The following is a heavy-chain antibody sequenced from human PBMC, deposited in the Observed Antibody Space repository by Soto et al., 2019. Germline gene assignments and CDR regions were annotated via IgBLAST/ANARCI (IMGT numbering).Heavy chain of an antibody. D-gene: IGHD3-22*01. CDR2: IYYSGST. J-gene: IGHJ3*02. CDR3: AREISSGYYLRPDAFDI. CDR1: GGSISSGDYY. Sequence: SETLSLTCTVSGGSISSGDYYWSWIRQPPGKGLEWIGYIYYSGSTYYNPSLKSRVTISVDTSKNQFSLKLSSVTAADTAVYYCAREISSGYYLRPDAFDIRGQGTMVT. V-gene: IGHV4-30-4*01.